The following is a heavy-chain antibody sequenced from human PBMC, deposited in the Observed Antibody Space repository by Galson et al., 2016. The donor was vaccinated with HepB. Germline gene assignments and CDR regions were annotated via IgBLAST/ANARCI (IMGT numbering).Heavy chain of an antibody. D-gene: IGHD3-22*01. J-gene: IGHJ4*02. CDR3: ARGSGDPSYYYDTSGYQAFDW. CDR1: GFSFDTYT. V-gene: IGHV3-21*06. CDR2: ISSHSTYI. Sequence: SLRLSCAASGFSFDTYTMNWVRQAPGKGLEWVSSISSHSTYIYYAESLKGRFTISRDNAKNSLYLQMNSLRAEDTAVYYCARGSGDPSYYYDTSGYQAFDWWGQGALVTASS.